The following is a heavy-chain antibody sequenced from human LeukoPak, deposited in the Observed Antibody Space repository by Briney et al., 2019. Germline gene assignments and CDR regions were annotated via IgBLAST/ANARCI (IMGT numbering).Heavy chain of an antibody. CDR2: ISSSSSYI. CDR3: AREWFGENRLDY. V-gene: IGHV3-21*01. CDR1: GFTVSSYS. Sequence: KPGGSLRLSCAASGFTVSSYSMNWVRQAPGKGLEWVSSISSSSSYIYYADSVKGRFTISRDNAKNSLYLQMNSLRAEDTAVYYCAREWFGENRLDYWGQGTLVTVSS. J-gene: IGHJ4*02. D-gene: IGHD3-10*01.